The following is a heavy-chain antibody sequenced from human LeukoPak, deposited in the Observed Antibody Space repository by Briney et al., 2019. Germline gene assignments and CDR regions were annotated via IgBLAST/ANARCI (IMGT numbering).Heavy chain of an antibody. D-gene: IGHD4-17*01. J-gene: IGHJ4*02. V-gene: IGHV3-21*01. Sequence: GRSLRLSCAASGFTFTSYNMNWVRQASGKGLEWVSSITSSSSYIYYADSVKGRFTISRDNAKNSLYLQMTSLRVEDTAVYYCAKTYGHFDDWGQGTLVTVSS. CDR2: ITSSSSYI. CDR1: GFTFTSYN. CDR3: AKTYGHFDD.